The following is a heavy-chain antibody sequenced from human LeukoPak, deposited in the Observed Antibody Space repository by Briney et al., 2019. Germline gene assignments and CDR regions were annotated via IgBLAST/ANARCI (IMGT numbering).Heavy chain of an antibody. D-gene: IGHD3-9*01. V-gene: IGHV3-7*04. Sequence: GGSLRLPCAASGFTFSSYWMSWVRQAPGKGLEWVANIKQGGSEKYYVDSVKGRFTISRDNAKNSLYLQMNSLRAEDTAVYYCARGGTYYDILTGYYTAWYFDYWGQGTLVTVSS. J-gene: IGHJ4*02. CDR1: GFTFSSYW. CDR2: IKQGGSEK. CDR3: ARGGTYYDILTGYYTAWYFDY.